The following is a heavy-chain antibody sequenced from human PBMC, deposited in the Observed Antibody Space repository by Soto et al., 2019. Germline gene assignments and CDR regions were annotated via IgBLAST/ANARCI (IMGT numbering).Heavy chain of an antibody. Sequence: PVGSLRLSCAASGFTFSSYSMNWVRQAPGKGLEWVSSISSSSSYIYYADSVKGRFTISRDNAKNSLYLQMNSLRAEDTAVYYCARDSAMDYGDPGYAFDIWGQGTMVTVS. CDR1: GFTFSSYS. CDR2: ISSSSSYI. D-gene: IGHD4-17*01. V-gene: IGHV3-21*01. CDR3: ARDSAMDYGDPGYAFDI. J-gene: IGHJ3*02.